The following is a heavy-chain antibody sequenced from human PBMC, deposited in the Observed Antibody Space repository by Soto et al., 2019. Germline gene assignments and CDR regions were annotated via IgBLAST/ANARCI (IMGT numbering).Heavy chain of an antibody. J-gene: IGHJ4*02. CDR2: INHSGST. CDR3: ARDKITGRFDY. Sequence: SETLSLTCAVYGGSFSGYYWTWIRQPPGTGLEWIGEINHSGSTNYNPSLKSRVTISVDTSKSQFSLKLTSVTATDTAVYYCARDKITGRFDYWGQGTLVTVSS. D-gene: IGHD2-8*02. V-gene: IGHV4-34*01. CDR1: GGSFSGYY.